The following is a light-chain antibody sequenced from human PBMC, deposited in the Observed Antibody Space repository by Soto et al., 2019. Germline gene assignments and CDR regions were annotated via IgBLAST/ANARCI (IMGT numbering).Light chain of an antibody. CDR2: KAS. CDR3: QHYNSYSVA. V-gene: IGKV1-5*03. Sequence: DIQMTQSPSTLSGSVGDRVTITCRASQTISSWLAWYQQKPGKAPKLLIYKASTLKSGVPSRFSGSGSGTEFTLTISSLQHDDFATYYCQHYNSYSVAFGQGTKVDIK. J-gene: IGKJ1*01. CDR1: QTISSW.